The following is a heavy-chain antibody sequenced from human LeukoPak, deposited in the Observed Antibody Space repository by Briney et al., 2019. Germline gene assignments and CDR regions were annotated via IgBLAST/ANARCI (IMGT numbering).Heavy chain of an antibody. V-gene: IGHV3-23*01. D-gene: IGHD3-3*01. Sequence: GGSLRLSCAPSGFIFSDSAVSWVRHSPGEGLKWVSSISDTGGRTYYADSVKGRFTITRDNSRNTVNLQMNGLRADDTARYFCAKGGQDFDFWRFDLWGQGILVIVSS. CDR1: GFIFSDSA. CDR3: AKGGQDFDFWRFDL. CDR2: ISDTGGRT. J-gene: IGHJ5*02.